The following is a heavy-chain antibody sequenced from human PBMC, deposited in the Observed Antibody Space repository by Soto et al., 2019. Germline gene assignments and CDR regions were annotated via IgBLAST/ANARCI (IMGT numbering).Heavy chain of an antibody. D-gene: IGHD1-26*01. CDR1: GGSISSGDYY. Sequence: SETLSLTCTVSGGSISSGDYYWSWIRQPPGKGLEWIGYIYYSGSTYYNPSLKSRVTISVDASKKQFSLKLSSVTAADTAVYYCARAQRGYYFDYWGQGTLVTVSS. V-gene: IGHV4-30-4*01. J-gene: IGHJ4*02. CDR2: IYYSGST. CDR3: ARAQRGYYFDY.